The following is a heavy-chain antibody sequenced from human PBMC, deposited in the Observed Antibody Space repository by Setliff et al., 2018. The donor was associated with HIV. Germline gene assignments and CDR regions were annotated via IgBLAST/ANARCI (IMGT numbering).Heavy chain of an antibody. D-gene: IGHD6-13*01. CDR2: INPDSRGT. J-gene: IGHJ4*02. CDR3: ARGAPPGNPGHLDY. CDR1: GYAFSDYS. V-gene: IGHV1-2*06. Sequence: ASVKVSCKTSGYAFSDYSIHWVRQAPGQGLEWVGRINPDSRGTNYAQTFQGRVTMTRDTSANTVYMELSSLISDDTATYFCARGAPPGNPGHLDYWGQGTLVTVSS.